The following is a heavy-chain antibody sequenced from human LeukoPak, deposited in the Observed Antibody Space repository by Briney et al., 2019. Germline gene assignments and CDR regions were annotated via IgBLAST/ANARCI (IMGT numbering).Heavy chain of an antibody. Sequence: PGGSLRLSCAASGFTFNDHYMDWVRQAPGKGLEWVGRTRNKAHSYTTEYAASVKGRFTISRGDSKSSLYLQMNILKTEDTAVYYCARGSTGWPGKRGDYWGQGTLVTVSS. J-gene: IGHJ4*02. D-gene: IGHD6-19*01. CDR3: ARGSTGWPGKRGDY. V-gene: IGHV3-72*01. CDR2: TRNKAHSYTT. CDR1: GFTFNDHY.